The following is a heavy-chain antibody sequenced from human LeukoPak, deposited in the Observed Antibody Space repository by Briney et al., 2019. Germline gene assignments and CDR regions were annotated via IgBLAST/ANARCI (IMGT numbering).Heavy chain of an antibody. D-gene: IGHD2-21*02. CDR2: SDPEDGEK. J-gene: IGHJ2*01. CDR3: VTDRARLFWYFDL. CDR1: GYTLSDLS. V-gene: IGHV1-24*01. Sequence: ASVKVSCKVSGYTLSDLSLHWVRQAPGQGLEYVGGSDPEDGEKVHAQNFQGKVTMTEDTSKDTAYMELSSLRSEDTAVYYCVTDRARLFWYFDLWGRGTLVTVSS.